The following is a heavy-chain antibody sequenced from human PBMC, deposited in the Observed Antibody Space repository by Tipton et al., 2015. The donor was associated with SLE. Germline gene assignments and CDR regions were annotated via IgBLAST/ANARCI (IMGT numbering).Heavy chain of an antibody. V-gene: IGHV4-4*07. D-gene: IGHD1-26*01. CDR3: ARHFSGSYPFDY. J-gene: IGHJ4*02. CDR2: IHSSGST. Sequence: TLSLTCTVFGGSISSYYWSWIRQPAGKGLEWIGQIHSSGSTSYNPSLKSRVSISVDMSKNQVSLKLSSVTAADTALYYCARHFSGSYPFDYWGQGKLVTVSS. CDR1: GGSISSYY.